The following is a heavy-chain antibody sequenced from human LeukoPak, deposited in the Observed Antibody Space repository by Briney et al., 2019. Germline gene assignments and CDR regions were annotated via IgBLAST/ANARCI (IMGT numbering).Heavy chain of an antibody. D-gene: IGHD5-12*01. CDR1: GYTFTSYD. J-gene: IGHJ4*02. CDR2: MNPNSGNT. V-gene: IGHV1-8*03. Sequence: ASVKVSCKASGYTFTSYDINWVRQATGQGLEWMGWMNPNSGNTGYAQKFQGRVTITRNTSISTAYMELSSLRSEGTAVYYCARGRGYDDGAFDYWGQGTLVTVSS. CDR3: ARGRGYDDGAFDY.